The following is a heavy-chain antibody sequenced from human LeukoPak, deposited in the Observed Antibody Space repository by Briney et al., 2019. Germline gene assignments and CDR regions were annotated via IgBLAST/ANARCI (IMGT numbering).Heavy chain of an antibody. J-gene: IGHJ3*01. D-gene: IGHD3-3*01. V-gene: IGHV3-23*01. Sequence: PGGSLRLSCTASEITYNNYYINAFRRAPGKGLDWVSAIRGSGDSTYYADSVKGRFTISRDNSKNSLYLQMNNLRAEDTAVYCCAKDLFFGTIFGLCVYEYWGQGTMVTVSS. CDR3: AKDLFFGTIFGLCVYEY. CDR2: IRGSGDST. CDR1: EITYNNYY.